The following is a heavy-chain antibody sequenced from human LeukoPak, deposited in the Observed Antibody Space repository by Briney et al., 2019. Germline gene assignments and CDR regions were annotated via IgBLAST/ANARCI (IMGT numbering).Heavy chain of an antibody. CDR2: INHSGST. CDR3: ARKKGGQLWLDR. J-gene: IGHJ5*02. D-gene: IGHD5-18*01. CDR1: GGSITISSYY. Sequence: SETLSLTCTVSGGSITISSYYWGWIRQPPGKGLEWIGEINHSGSTNYNPSLKSRVTISVDTSKNQFSLKLSSVTAADTAVYYCARKKGGQLWLDRWGQGTLVTVSS. V-gene: IGHV4-39*07.